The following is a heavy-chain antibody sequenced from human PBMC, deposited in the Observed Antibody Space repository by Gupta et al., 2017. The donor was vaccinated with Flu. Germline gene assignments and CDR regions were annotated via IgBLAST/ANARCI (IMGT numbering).Heavy chain of an antibody. CDR1: GYTFTSHD. CDR3: SRGDY. J-gene: IGHJ4*01. CDR2: MNPYNGNT. Sequence: QVQLVQSGAEVKKPGASVKVSCKASGYTFTSHDINWVRQATGQGLEWVGWMNPYNGNTGYAQKLQGRVTLTRDTSINTAYMELSSLRSEDTAVYFCSRGDYWGRGTLVTVSS. V-gene: IGHV1-8*01.